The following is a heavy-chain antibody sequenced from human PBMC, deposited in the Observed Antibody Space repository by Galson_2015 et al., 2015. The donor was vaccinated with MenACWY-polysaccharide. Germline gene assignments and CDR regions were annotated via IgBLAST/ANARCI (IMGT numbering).Heavy chain of an antibody. CDR3: AKAHIAARPDRRMVYFYYMDV. Sequence: SLRLSCAASGFTFSNYAMSWVRQAPGQGLEWVSAVSDSGDVTFYADSVKGRFTISRDNSKNTLFLQMNSMRAEDTALYYCAKAHIAARPDRRMVYFYYMDVWGKGTTVTVSS. V-gene: IGHV3-23*01. J-gene: IGHJ6*03. CDR2: VSDSGDVT. D-gene: IGHD6-6*01. CDR1: GFTFSNYA.